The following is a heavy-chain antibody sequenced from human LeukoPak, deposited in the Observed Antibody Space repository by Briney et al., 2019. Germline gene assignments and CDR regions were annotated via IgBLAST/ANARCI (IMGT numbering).Heavy chain of an antibody. V-gene: IGHV4-34*01. Sequence: PSETLSLTCAVYGGSFSGYYWSWIRQPPGKGLEWIGEINHSGSTNYSPSLKSRVTISVDTSKNQFSLKLSSVTAADTAVYYCARGISFGPQGYCSSTSCYPRFDPWGQGTLVTVSS. CDR1: GGSFSGYY. CDR3: ARGISFGPQGYCSSTSCYPRFDP. J-gene: IGHJ5*02. D-gene: IGHD2-2*01. CDR2: INHSGST.